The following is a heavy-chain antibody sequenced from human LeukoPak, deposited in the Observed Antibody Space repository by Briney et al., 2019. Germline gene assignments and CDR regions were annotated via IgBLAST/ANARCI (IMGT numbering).Heavy chain of an antibody. V-gene: IGHV4-39*07. CDR3: ARELVDRYDSSGYYYGLDY. CDR2: IYYSGST. Sequence: SETLSLTCTVSGGSISSSSYYWGWIRQPPGKGLEWIGSIYYSGSTYYNPSLKSRATISVDTSKNQFSLKLSSVTAADTAVYYCARELVDRYDSSGYYYGLDYWGQGTLVTVSS. J-gene: IGHJ4*02. D-gene: IGHD3-22*01. CDR1: GGSISSSSYY.